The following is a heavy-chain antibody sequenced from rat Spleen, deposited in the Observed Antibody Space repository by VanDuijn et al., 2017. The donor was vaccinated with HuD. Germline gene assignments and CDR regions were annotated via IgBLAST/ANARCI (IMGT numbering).Heavy chain of an antibody. V-gene: IGHV5-29*01. Sequence: EVQLVESGGGLVQPGRSLKLSCAASGFTFNNYGMAWVRQAPTKGLEWVASISPSGGNTYYRDSMKGRFTVSRDNAKSTLYLQMDSLRSEDTATYYCTRGEEAIGGYWGQGVMVTVSS. CDR1: GFTFNNYG. CDR3: TRGEEAIGGY. J-gene: IGHJ2*01. CDR2: ISPSGGNT. D-gene: IGHD1-11*01.